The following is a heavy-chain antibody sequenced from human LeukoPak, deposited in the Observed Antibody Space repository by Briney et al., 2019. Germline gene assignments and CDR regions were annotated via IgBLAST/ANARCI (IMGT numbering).Heavy chain of an antibody. V-gene: IGHV3-48*04. J-gene: IGHJ4*02. CDR2: ISSSSSTI. D-gene: IGHD2-2*01. Sequence: PGGSLRLSCAASGFTFSSYSMNWVRQAPGKGLEWVSYISSSSSTIYYADSVKGRFTISRDNAKNSLYLQMNSLRAEDTAVYYCARDRYCSSTSCLGVFDYWGQGTLVTVSS. CDR1: GFTFSSYS. CDR3: ARDRYCSSTSCLGVFDY.